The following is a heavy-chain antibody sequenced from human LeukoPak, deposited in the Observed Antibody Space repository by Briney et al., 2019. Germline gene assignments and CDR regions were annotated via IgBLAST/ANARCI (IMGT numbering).Heavy chain of an antibody. CDR2: IKQDGSEK. D-gene: IGHD3-22*01. Sequence: PGGSLRLSCAATGFTFSSYWMSWVRQAPGKGLEWVANIKQDGSEKYYVDSVKGRFTISRDDAKNSLYLQMNSLRAEDTAVYCCARDQSYYYDSKGGNWFDPWGQGTLVTVSS. V-gene: IGHV3-7*01. J-gene: IGHJ5*02. CDR1: GFTFSSYW. CDR3: ARDQSYYYDSKGGNWFDP.